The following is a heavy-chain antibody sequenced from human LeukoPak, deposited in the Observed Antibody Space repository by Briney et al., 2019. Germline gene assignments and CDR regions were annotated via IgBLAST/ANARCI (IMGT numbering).Heavy chain of an antibody. CDR1: GFTFSSHW. D-gene: IGHD5-18*01. CDR3: AGLGYSYGDVIDY. J-gene: IGHJ4*02. Sequence: GGSLRLSCAASGFTFSSHWMSWVRQAPGKGLEWVANIKQDGSQKFYVGSVKGRFTISRDNPKNSLYLQMNSLRAEDTAVYYCAGLGYSYGDVIDYWGQGILVTVSS. CDR2: IKQDGSQK. V-gene: IGHV3-7*04.